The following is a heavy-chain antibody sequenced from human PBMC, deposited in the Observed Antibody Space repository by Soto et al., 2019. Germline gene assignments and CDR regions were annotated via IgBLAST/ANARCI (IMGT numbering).Heavy chain of an antibody. Sequence: GGSLRLSCAASGFTFSSYAMSWVRQVPGKGLEWVSAISGSGGSTYYADSVKGRFTISRDNSKNTLYLQMNSLRAEDTAVYYCAKDKVTYYAILTGPYWGQGTLVTVSS. CDR1: GFTFSSYA. V-gene: IGHV3-23*01. CDR2: ISGSGGST. CDR3: AKDKVTYYAILTGPY. J-gene: IGHJ4*02. D-gene: IGHD3-9*01.